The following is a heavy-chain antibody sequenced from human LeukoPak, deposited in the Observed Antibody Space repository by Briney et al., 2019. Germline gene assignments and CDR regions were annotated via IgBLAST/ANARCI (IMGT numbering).Heavy chain of an antibody. Sequence: SETLSLTCAVYGGSFSGYYWSWIRQPPGKGLEWIGEINHSGSTNYNPSLKSRVTISVDTSKNHFSLKLSSVTAADTAVYYCARGGDIVVVPAARYGDYWGQGTLVTVSS. D-gene: IGHD2-2*01. CDR3: ARGGDIVVVPAARYGDY. CDR2: INHSGST. J-gene: IGHJ4*02. CDR1: GGSFSGYY. V-gene: IGHV4-34*01.